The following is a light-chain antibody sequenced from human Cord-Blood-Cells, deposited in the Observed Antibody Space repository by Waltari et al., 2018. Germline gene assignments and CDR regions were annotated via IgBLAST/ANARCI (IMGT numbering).Light chain of an antibody. CDR2: EDN. J-gene: IGLJ2*01. V-gene: IGLV6-57*01. Sequence: NFMLPQPHSVSESPGKTVTISSTRSSGSIASNYVQWYQQRPGSSPTTVIYEDNQRPSGVPDRFSGSIDSSSNSASLTISGLKTEDEADYYCQSYDSSNQVFGGGTKLTVL. CDR3: QSYDSSNQV. CDR1: SGSIASNY.